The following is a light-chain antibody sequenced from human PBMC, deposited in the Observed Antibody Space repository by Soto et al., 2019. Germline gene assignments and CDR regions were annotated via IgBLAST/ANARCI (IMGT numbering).Light chain of an antibody. CDR3: AAWDDSLSGGG. CDR2: RNS. CDR1: SSNIGSNY. J-gene: IGLJ3*02. Sequence: QSVLTQPPSASGTPGQRVTISCSGSSSNIGSNYVYWYQQLPGTAPKLLIYRNSQRPSGVPDRFSGSKSGTSASLAISGLPAEDEAYYYCAAWDDSLSGGGFGGRTKLTVL. V-gene: IGLV1-47*01.